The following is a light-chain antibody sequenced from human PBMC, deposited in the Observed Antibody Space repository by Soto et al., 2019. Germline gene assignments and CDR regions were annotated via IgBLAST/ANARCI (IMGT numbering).Light chain of an antibody. CDR2: AAS. J-gene: IGKJ1*01. Sequence: EIVLTQSPGTLSLSPGERATLSCRASQSVSSRSLARYQQKPGQAPRLLIYAASSRATGIPDRFSGGGSGTDFTLTISRLEPEDFAVYYCQHYSNSRWTFGQGTKVEIK. CDR1: QSVSSRS. CDR3: QHYSNSRWT. V-gene: IGKV3-20*01.